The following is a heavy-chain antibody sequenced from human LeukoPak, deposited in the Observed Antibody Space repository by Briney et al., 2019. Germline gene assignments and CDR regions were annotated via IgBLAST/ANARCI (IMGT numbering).Heavy chain of an antibody. CDR2: FDPEDGET. D-gene: IGHD1-26*01. J-gene: IGHJ4*02. CDR3: ATVRWELKYYFDY. Sequence: ASVNVSCKVSGYTLPELSMDWARQAPGRGRGWMGGFDPEDGETIYAQKFQGRVTMTEDTSTDTAYMELSSLRAEDTAVYYCATVRWELKYYFDYWGQGTLVTVSS. V-gene: IGHV1-24*01. CDR1: GYTLPELS.